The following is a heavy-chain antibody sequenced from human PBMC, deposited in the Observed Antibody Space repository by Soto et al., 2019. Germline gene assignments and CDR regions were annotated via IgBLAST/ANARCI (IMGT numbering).Heavy chain of an antibody. D-gene: IGHD2-15*01. CDR3: AKDPAMCSGGSCYSNFDY. CDR1: GFTFSSYA. J-gene: IGHJ4*02. V-gene: IGHV3-23*01. CDR2: ISGSGGST. Sequence: GGSLRLSCAASGFTFSSYAMSWVRQAPGKGLEWVSAISGSGGSTYYADSVKGRFTISRDNSKNTLYLQMNSLRAEDTAVYYCAKDPAMCSGGSCYSNFDYWGQGTLVTVSS.